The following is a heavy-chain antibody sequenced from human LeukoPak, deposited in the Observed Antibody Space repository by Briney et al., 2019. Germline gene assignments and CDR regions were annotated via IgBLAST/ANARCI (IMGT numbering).Heavy chain of an antibody. CDR1: GFTFSSYG. CDR2: ISYDGSNK. Sequence: GGSLRLSCAASGFTFSSYGMHWVRQAPGKGLEWVAVISYDGSNKYYADSVKGRFTISRDNSKNTLYLQMNSLRAEDTAVYYCVRVFQQLVRFDYWGHGTLVTVSS. J-gene: IGHJ4*01. D-gene: IGHD6-13*01. CDR3: VRVFQQLVRFDY. V-gene: IGHV3-30*03.